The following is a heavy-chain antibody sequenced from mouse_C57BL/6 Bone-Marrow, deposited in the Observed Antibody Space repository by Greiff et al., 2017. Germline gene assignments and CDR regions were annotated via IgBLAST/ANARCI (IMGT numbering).Heavy chain of an antibody. D-gene: IGHD1-1*01. V-gene: IGHV2-4*01. J-gene: IGHJ2*01. Sequence: VKLVESGPGLVQPSQSLSITCTVSGFSLTSYGVHWVRQPPGKGLEWLGVIWSGGSTDYNAAFISRLSISKDNSKSQVFFKMNSLQADDTAIYYCAKNYGSSSYFDYWGQGTTLTVSS. CDR2: IWSGGST. CDR3: AKNYGSSSYFDY. CDR1: GFSLTSYG.